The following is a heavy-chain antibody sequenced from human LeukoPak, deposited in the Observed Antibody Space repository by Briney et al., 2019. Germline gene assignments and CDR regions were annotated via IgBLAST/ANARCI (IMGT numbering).Heavy chain of an antibody. Sequence: GRSLRLSCAASGFTFSSYGMHWVRQAPGKGLEWVAVISYDGSNKYYADSVKGRFTISRDNSKNTLYLQMNSLRAEDTGVYYCAKEMGSWAAHPFDYWGQGTLVTVSS. D-gene: IGHD6-13*01. J-gene: IGHJ4*02. CDR2: ISYDGSNK. V-gene: IGHV3-30*18. CDR3: AKEMGSWAAHPFDY. CDR1: GFTFSSYG.